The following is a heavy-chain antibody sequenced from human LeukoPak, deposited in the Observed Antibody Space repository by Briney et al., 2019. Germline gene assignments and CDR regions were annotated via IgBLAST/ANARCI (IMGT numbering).Heavy chain of an antibody. D-gene: IGHD7-27*01. V-gene: IGHV3-7*04. J-gene: IGHJ4*02. CDR2: IKQDGSEK. CDR1: GFTFSSYW. Sequence: PGGSLRLSCAASGFTFSSYWMSSVRQAPGKGLEWVANIKQDGSEKQYVDSVKGRFAISRDNAENSLYLQMNSLKAEDTAVYYCGRFTRSGDSVYWGQGTLVTVSS. CDR3: GRFTRSGDSVY.